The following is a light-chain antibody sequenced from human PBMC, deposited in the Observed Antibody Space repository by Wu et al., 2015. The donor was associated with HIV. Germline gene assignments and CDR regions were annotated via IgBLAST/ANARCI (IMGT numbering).Light chain of an antibody. CDR1: QSVSSTY. J-gene: IGKJ3*01. V-gene: IGKV3-20*01. CDR3: HQYGRSPPFT. Sequence: EIVLTQSPGTLSLSPGERATLSCRASQSVSSTYLAWYQQKPGQPPRLLIYGGSRRATGIPGRFSGSGSGTDFSLTISRLEPEDFAVYYCHQYGRSPPFTFGPGTKVISN. CDR2: GGS.